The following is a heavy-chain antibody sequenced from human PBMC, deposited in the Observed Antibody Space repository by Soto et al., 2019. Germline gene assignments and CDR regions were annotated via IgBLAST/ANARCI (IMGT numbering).Heavy chain of an antibody. CDR1: GGSVSSGSYY. CDR2: IYYSGST. Sequence: SETLSLTCTVSGGSVSSGSYYWSWIRQPPGKGLEWIGYIYYSGSTNYNPSLKSRVTISVDTSKNQFSLKLTSVTAAETAVYYCERYPYETSTNHRWFDTWGQGILVTVSS. D-gene: IGHD3-22*01. V-gene: IGHV4-61*01. J-gene: IGHJ5*02. CDR3: ERYPYETSTNHRWFDT.